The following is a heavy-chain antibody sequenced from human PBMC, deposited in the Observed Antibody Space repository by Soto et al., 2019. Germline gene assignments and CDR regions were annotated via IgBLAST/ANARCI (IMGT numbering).Heavy chain of an antibody. CDR2: IYYTGGG. CDR1: GDSIASYF. Sequence: SDTLSLTCTVSGDSIASYFWSWIRRPPGKGLEWIGYIYYTGGGIYNPSLRSRVAMSVDTSKSQISLKLNSVTAADTAIYYCARDPAGDYGFWGRGILVTVSS. CDR3: ARDPAGDYGF. J-gene: IGHJ4*02. D-gene: IGHD3-16*01. V-gene: IGHV4-59*01.